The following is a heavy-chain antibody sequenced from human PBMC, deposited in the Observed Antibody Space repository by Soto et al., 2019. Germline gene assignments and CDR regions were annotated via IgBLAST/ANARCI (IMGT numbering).Heavy chain of an antibody. J-gene: IGHJ6*02. CDR1: GFTFINYA. Sequence: EVQLLESGGGLVQPGGSLRLSCAASGFTFINYAMSWVRQAPGKGLEWVSTSRGGGDSTYYADSVKGRFTISRDNSKNTLYLQMNSLRAEDTAVYSCASGRSHYYYGTDVWGQGTTVTVSS. V-gene: IGHV3-23*01. CDR3: ASGRSHYYYGTDV. CDR2: SRGGGDST. D-gene: IGHD1-26*01.